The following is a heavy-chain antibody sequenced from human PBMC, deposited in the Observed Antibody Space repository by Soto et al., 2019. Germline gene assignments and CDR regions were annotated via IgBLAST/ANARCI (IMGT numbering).Heavy chain of an antibody. D-gene: IGHD2-21*02. J-gene: IGHJ4*02. Sequence: QVQLVESGGGVVQPGRSLRLSCAASGFTISSYAMHWVRQAPGKGLEWVAIISYDGGNKYYADSVKGRFTISRDNAKNTLYLQMNSLRAEDTAVYYCARVTSCGGDCHYFDYWGQGTLVTVSS. CDR2: ISYDGGNK. CDR1: GFTISSYA. V-gene: IGHV3-30-3*01. CDR3: ARVTSCGGDCHYFDY.